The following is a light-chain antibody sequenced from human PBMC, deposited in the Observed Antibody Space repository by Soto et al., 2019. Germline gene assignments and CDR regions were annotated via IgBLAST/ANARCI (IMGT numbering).Light chain of an antibody. CDR3: QQYNPYSST. CDR1: QSISGW. CDR2: KAS. V-gene: IGKV1-5*03. Sequence: DIQMTQSPSTLSAYVGDRVTITCRASQSISGWLAWFQQKPGKAPKLLIYKASSLQSGVPSRFSGSESGTEFNLTISSLQPDDFATYYCQQYNPYSSTFGQGTKVEIK. J-gene: IGKJ2*01.